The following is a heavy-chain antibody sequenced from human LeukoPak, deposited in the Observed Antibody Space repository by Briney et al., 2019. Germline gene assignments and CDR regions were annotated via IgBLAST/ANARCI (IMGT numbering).Heavy chain of an antibody. CDR2: INHSGST. J-gene: IGHJ5*02. D-gene: IGHD2-2*01. CDR3: ASRLTRGIYVPAAMKPFGP. Sequence: SETLSLTCAVYCGSFSGYYWSWIRQPPGKGLEWIGEINHSGSTNYNPSLKSRVTISVDTSKNQFSLKLSSVTAADTAVYYCASRLTRGIYVPAAMKPFGPWGQGTLVTVSS. V-gene: IGHV4-34*01. CDR1: CGSFSGYY.